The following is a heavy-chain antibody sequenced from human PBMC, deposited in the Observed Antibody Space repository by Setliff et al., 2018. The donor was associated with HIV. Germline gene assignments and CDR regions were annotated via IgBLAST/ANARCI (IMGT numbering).Heavy chain of an antibody. J-gene: IGHJ4*02. CDR3: ARDQSDWFY. CDR2: FYYSGST. Sequence: SETLSLTCVVSGDSISRSRYYWSWIRQPPGKGLEWIGSFYYSGSTSYNPSLKSRVTISGDTSKNQVSLRLSSVTAADTAVYYCARDQSDWFYWGQGTLVTVSS. CDR1: GDSISRSRYY. V-gene: IGHV4-39*02. D-gene: IGHD3-3*01.